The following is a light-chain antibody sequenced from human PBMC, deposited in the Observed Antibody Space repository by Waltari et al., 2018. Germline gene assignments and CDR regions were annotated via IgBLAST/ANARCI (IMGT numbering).Light chain of an antibody. J-gene: IGKJ4*01. Sequence: EIVLTQSPATLYLSPGERATLSCRASQSVSNSLAWYQQRPCQAPRLLIYDASKRATGIPARFSGSGSGTDFSLTISSLEPEDFAVYYCQQRSDWLTFGGGTRVEI. CDR2: DAS. CDR3: QQRSDWLT. CDR1: QSVSNS. V-gene: IGKV3-11*01.